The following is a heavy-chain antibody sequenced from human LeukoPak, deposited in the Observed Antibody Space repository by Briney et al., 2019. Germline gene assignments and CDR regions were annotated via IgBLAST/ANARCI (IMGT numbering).Heavy chain of an antibody. CDR2: ISYDGSNK. CDR1: GFTFSSYW. Sequence: GGSLRLSCAASGFTFSSYWMSWVRQAPGKGLEWVAVISYDGSNKYYADSVKGRFTISRDNSKNTLYLQMNSLRAEDTAVYYCAKDRQWLIDAFDIWGQGTMVTVSS. V-gene: IGHV3-30*18. CDR3: AKDRQWLIDAFDI. D-gene: IGHD6-19*01. J-gene: IGHJ3*02.